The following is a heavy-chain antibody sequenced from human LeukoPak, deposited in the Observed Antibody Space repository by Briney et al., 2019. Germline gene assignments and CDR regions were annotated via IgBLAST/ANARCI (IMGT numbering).Heavy chain of an antibody. Sequence: GGSLRLSCAASGFTFSSYWMSWVRQAPGKGLERVANIKQDGSEKYYVDSVKGRFTISRDNAKNSLYLQMNSLRAEDTAVYYCARGMMDYYDSTSPYMDVWGKGTTVTISS. CDR3: ARGMMDYYDSTSPYMDV. CDR2: IKQDGSEK. D-gene: IGHD3-22*01. V-gene: IGHV3-7*04. J-gene: IGHJ6*03. CDR1: GFTFSSYW.